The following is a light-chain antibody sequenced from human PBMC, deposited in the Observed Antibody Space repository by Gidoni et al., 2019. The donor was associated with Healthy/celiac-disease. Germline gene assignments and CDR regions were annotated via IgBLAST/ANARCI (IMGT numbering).Light chain of an antibody. CDR3: QQRSNWYT. CDR2: DAS. Sequence: EIVLTQSTATLSLSPGERATLSCRASQSVSSYLAWYQQKPGQAPRLLIYDASNGATGIPARFSGSGSGTDFTLTISSLEPEDFAVYYCQQRSNWYTFGQGTKLEIK. J-gene: IGKJ2*01. CDR1: QSVSSY. V-gene: IGKV3-11*01.